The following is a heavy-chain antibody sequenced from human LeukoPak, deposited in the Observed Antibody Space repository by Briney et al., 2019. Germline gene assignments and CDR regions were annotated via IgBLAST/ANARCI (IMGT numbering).Heavy chain of an antibody. CDR1: GFTFSSYG. V-gene: IGHV3-30*02. Sequence: PGGSLRLSCAASGFTFSSYGMHWVRQALGKGLEWVAFIRYDGSNKYYADSVKGRFTISRDNSKNTLYLQMNSLRAEDTAVYYCAKDSSYYDSSGLFDYWGQGTLVTVSS. D-gene: IGHD3-22*01. CDR2: IRYDGSNK. CDR3: AKDSSYYDSSGLFDY. J-gene: IGHJ4*02.